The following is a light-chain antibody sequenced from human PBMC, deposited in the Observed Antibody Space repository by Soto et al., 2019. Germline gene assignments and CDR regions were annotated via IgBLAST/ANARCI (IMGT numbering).Light chain of an antibody. CDR1: QSLLHSNGYNY. J-gene: IGKJ2*01. CDR2: LGS. CDR3: MQALQTPDT. Sequence: DIVMTQSPLSLPVTAGEPASISCRSSQSLLHSNGYNYLDWYLQKPGQSPQLLIYLGSNRASGVPDRFSGSGSGTDFTLKISRVEAVDVGIYYCMQALQTPDTFGQGTKLEIK. V-gene: IGKV2-28*01.